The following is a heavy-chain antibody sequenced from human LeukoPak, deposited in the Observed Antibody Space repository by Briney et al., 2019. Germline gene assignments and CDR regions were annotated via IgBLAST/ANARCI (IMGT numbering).Heavy chain of an antibody. D-gene: IGHD1/OR15-1a*01. J-gene: IGHJ6*03. Sequence: GGSLRLSCAASGFTFSSYAMHWVRQAPGKGLEWVAVISYDGSNKYYADSVKGRFTISRDNSKNTLYLQMNSLRAEDTAVYYCARATRARYYYYMDVWGKGTTVTVSS. V-gene: IGHV3-30-3*01. CDR2: ISYDGSNK. CDR3: ARATRARYYYYMDV. CDR1: GFTFSSYA.